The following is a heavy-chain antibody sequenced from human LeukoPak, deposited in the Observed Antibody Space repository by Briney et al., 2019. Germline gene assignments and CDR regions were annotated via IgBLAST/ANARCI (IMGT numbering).Heavy chain of an antibody. J-gene: IGHJ4*02. D-gene: IGHD3-22*01. CDR1: GFTFDDYA. CDR3: APTYYYESSGHQ. Sequence: PGRSLRLSCAASGFTFDDYAMHWVRQAPGKGLEWVSGISWNSGSIGYADSVKGRFTISRDNAKNSLYLQMNNLRVEDTAVYYCAPTYYYESSGHQGGQGTLVTVSA. CDR2: ISWNSGSI. V-gene: IGHV3-9*01.